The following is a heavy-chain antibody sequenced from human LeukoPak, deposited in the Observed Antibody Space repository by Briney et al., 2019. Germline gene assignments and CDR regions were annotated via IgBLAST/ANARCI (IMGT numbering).Heavy chain of an antibody. CDR2: FSGSVDTT. V-gene: IGHV3-23*01. CDR3: ARKGVELDY. CDR1: GFTFSTYA. J-gene: IGHJ4*02. Sequence: GGTLRLSCAASGFTFSTYAMNWVRQAPGKGLEWVSTFSGSVDTTYYADSVKGRFTISRDNSKNTLYLQMDSLTAEDTAVYYCARKGVELDYWGQGILVTVSS. D-gene: IGHD1-1*01.